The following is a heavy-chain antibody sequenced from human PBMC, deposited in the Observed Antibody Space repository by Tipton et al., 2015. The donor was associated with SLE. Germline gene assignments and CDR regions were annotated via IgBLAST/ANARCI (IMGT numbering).Heavy chain of an antibody. CDR2: IRYDGTNK. D-gene: IGHD6-13*01. Sequence: QLVQSGGGVVQPGGSLRLSCAASGFTFSTYGMHWVRQAPGKGLEWVAFIRYDGTNKYYADSVKGRFTISRDNSKNTLYLQMNSLRADDTAVCYCAKASAEETAGMGDYWGQGTLVTIST. J-gene: IGHJ4*02. V-gene: IGHV3-30*02. CDR3: AKASAEETAGMGDY. CDR1: GFTFSTYG.